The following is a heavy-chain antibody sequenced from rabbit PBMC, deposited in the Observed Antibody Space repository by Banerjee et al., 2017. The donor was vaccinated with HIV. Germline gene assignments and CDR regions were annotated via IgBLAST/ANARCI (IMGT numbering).Heavy chain of an antibody. J-gene: IGHJ2*01. Sequence: QEQLEESGGDLVKPEGSLTLTCTASGFSFSSSYYMCWVRQAPGKGLECIACIYGGSSGSTYYASWAKGRFTISETSSTTVTLQMTGLTAADTATYFCARNYVNTFDPWGPGTLVTVS. CDR1: GFSFSSSYY. D-gene: IGHD1-1*01. CDR2: IYGGSSGST. CDR3: ARNYVNTFDP. V-gene: IGHV1S45*01.